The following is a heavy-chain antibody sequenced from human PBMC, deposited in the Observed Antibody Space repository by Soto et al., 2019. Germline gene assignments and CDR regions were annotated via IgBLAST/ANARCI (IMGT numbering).Heavy chain of an antibody. V-gene: IGHV4-39*01. J-gene: IGHJ4*02. CDR3: ARQTQWLALFAY. CDR2: IYYSGST. CDR1: GGSISSSSYY. D-gene: IGHD6-19*01. Sequence: QLQLQESGPGLVKPSETLSLTCTVSGGSISSSSYYWGWIRQPPGKGLEWIGSIYYSGSTYYNPSLKSRVTISVDTSKNQFSLKLSSVTAADTAVYYCARQTQWLALFAYWGQGTLVTVSS.